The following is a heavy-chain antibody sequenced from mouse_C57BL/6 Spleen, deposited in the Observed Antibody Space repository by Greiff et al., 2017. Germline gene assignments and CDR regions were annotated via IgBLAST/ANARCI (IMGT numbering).Heavy chain of an antibody. D-gene: IGHD2-4*01. CDR1: GYSFTSYY. V-gene: IGHV1-66*01. Sequence: QVQLQQSGPELVKPGASVKISCKASGYSFTSYYIHWVKQRPGQGLEWIGWIYPGSGNTKYNEKFKGKATLTADTSSSTAYMQLSSLTSEDSAVYYCSRGDYDEGAMGYWGQGTSVTVSS. CDR3: SRGDYDEGAMGY. J-gene: IGHJ4*01. CDR2: IYPGSGNT.